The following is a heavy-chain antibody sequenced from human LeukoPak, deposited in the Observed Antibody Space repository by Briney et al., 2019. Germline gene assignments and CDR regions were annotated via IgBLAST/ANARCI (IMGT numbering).Heavy chain of an antibody. CDR2: ITAYDGNT. Sequence: ASVKVSCKASGYTFSRYGITWVRQAPGQGLEWMGWITAYDGNTNFAQNFQARVTMTTDTSTNTAYMEVRSLRSDDTAVYYCARQSFIAGDNWNYVLNGDDALDIWGQGTMVTVSS. CDR3: ARQSFIAGDNWNYVLNGDDALDI. V-gene: IGHV1-18*01. D-gene: IGHD1-7*01. J-gene: IGHJ3*02. CDR1: GYTFSRYG.